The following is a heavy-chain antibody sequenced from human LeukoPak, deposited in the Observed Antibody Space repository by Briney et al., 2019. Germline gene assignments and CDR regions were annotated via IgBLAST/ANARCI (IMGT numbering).Heavy chain of an antibody. CDR2: ISYDGSNK. J-gene: IGHJ6*03. CDR3: AKIGRYYDFWTGFYEEEVDYMDV. CDR1: GFTFSSDD. V-gene: IGHV3-30*18. Sequence: HPGGSLRLSCAASGFTFSSDDMHWVRQAPGKGLEWVAVISYDGSNKYYADSVKGRFTISRDNSKNTLYLQMNSLRAEDTAVYYCAKIGRYYDFWTGFYEEEVDYMDVWGKGTTVTVS. D-gene: IGHD3-3*01.